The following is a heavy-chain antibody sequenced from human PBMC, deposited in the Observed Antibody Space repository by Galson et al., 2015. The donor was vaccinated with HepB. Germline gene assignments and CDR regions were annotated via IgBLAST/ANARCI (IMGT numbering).Heavy chain of an antibody. CDR1: GFTFSSYW. Sequence: SLRLSCAASGFTFSSYWMHWVRQAPGKGLVWVSRINSDGSSTSYADSVKGRFTISRDNAKNTLYLQMNSLRAEDTAVYYCARDRRIVVVPAASGMDVWGQGTTVTVSS. CDR2: INSDGSST. V-gene: IGHV3-74*01. CDR3: ARDRRIVVVPAASGMDV. J-gene: IGHJ6*02. D-gene: IGHD2-2*01.